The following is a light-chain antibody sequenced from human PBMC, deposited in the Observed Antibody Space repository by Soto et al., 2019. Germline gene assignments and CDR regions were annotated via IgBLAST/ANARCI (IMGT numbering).Light chain of an antibody. V-gene: IGKV3-20*01. Sequence: EIVLTRSRGTLSLSPGESATLSCRASQSVSNNYLAWYQQKPGQAPRLLIYGASNRATGIQDRFSGSGSGTEFTLTISRLEPEDFAVYYCKQYGSSGTFGQGTKVDIK. CDR2: GAS. J-gene: IGKJ1*01. CDR1: QSVSNNY. CDR3: KQYGSSGT.